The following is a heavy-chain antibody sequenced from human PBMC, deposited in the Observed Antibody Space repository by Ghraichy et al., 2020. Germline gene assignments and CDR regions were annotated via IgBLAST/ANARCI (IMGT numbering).Heavy chain of an antibody. J-gene: IGHJ2*01. Sequence: SGPTLVKPTQTLTLTCTFSGFSLSTSGMCVSWIGQPPGKALEWLALIDWDDDKYYSTSLKTRLTISKDTSKNQVVLTMTNMDPVDTATYYCARISHQEGDYDPSDWYFDLWGRGTLVTVYS. CDR1: GFSLSTSGMC. V-gene: IGHV2-70*01. CDR3: ARISHQEGDYDPSDWYFDL. D-gene: IGHD4-17*01. CDR2: IDWDDDK.